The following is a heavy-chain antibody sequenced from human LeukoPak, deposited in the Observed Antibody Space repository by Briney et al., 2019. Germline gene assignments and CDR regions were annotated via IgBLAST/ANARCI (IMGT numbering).Heavy chain of an antibody. CDR2: IYYSGST. J-gene: IGHJ4*02. Sequence: SETLSLTCTVSGGSISSYYWSWIRQPPGKGLEWIGYIYYSGSTNYNPSLKSRVTVSVDTSKNQFSLELSSVTAADTAVYYCARQSSGWYGGLDYWGQGTLVTVSS. CDR3: ARQSSGWYGGLDY. CDR1: GGSISSYY. D-gene: IGHD6-19*01. V-gene: IGHV4-59*08.